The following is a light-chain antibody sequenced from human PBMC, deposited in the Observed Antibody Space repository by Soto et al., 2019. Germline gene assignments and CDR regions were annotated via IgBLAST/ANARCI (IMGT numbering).Light chain of an antibody. CDR2: RAS. CDR3: QQYESSPLT. Sequence: EIVLTQSPDTLSLSPGERATLSCRASQSVSSALLAWYQQKPGQAPRLLIYRASTRATGIPERFTGSGSGTDFTLTISRLEPEDFAVYYCQQYESSPLTFGGGTKVEIK. J-gene: IGKJ4*01. CDR1: QSVSSAL. V-gene: IGKV3-20*01.